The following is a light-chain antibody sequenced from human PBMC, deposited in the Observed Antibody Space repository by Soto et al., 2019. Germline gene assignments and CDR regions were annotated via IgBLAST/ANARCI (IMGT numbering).Light chain of an antibody. J-gene: IGKJ1*01. CDR1: QSVSSSY. CDR2: GAS. CDR3: QQYGSSPPWT. Sequence: EIVLTQSPGTLSLSPGERATLSCRASQSVSSSYLAWYQQKPGQAPRLLTYGASSRCTGIPDRFSGSGSGTDFNLTISRLEPEDFAVYYYQQYGSSPPWTFGQGTKVEIK. V-gene: IGKV3-20*01.